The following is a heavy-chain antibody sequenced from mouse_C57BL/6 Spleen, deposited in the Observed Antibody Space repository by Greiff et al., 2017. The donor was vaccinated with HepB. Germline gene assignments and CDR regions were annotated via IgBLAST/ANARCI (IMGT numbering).Heavy chain of an antibody. CDR2: INPNNGGT. CDR1: GYTFTDYY. CDR3: ASRDYSNYGGFAY. V-gene: IGHV1-26*01. J-gene: IGHJ3*01. Sequence: EVQLQQSGPELVKPGASVKISCKASGYTFTDYYMNWVKQSHGKSLEWIGDINPNNGGTSYNQKFKGKATLTVDKSSSTAYMELRSLTSEDSAVYYCASRDYSNYGGFAYWGQGTLVTVSA. D-gene: IGHD2-5*01.